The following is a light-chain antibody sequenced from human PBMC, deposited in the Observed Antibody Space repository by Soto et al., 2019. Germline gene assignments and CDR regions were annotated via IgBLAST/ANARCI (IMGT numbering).Light chain of an antibody. Sequence: EIVLTQSPDTLSLSPGERVTLSCRASQTVIRNYLAWHQQKPGQTPRILVYGASSRATGIPDRFSGSGSGTDGTITISRLQNEDGAVYYCQQHGTSTITFGQGTRLEIK. V-gene: IGKV3-20*01. CDR2: GAS. CDR1: QTVIRNY. CDR3: QQHGTSTIT. J-gene: IGKJ5*01.